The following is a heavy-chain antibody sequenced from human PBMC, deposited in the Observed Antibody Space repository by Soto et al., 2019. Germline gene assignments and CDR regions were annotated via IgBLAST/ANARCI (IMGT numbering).Heavy chain of an antibody. CDR2: FDPEDGET. Sequence: GASVKVSCKVSGYTLTELSMHWVRQAPGKGLEWMGGFDPEDGETIYAQKFQGRVTMTEDTSTDTAYMELSSLRSEDTAVYYCATGYCSSTRCYRDGMDVWGQGTTVTVSS. J-gene: IGHJ6*02. V-gene: IGHV1-24*01. D-gene: IGHD2-2*02. CDR3: ATGYCSSTRCYRDGMDV. CDR1: GYTLTELS.